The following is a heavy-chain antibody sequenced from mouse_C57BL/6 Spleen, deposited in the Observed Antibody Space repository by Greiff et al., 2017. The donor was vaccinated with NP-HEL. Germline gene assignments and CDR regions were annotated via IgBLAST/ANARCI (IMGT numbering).Heavy chain of an antibody. CDR1: GYTFTSYW. CDR2: IDPSDSYT. CDR3: ARKDYDVAMDY. D-gene: IGHD2-4*01. Sequence: VQLQESGAELVKPGASVKLSCKASGYTFTSYWMQWVKQRPGQGLEWIGEIDPSDSYTNYNQKFKGKATLTVDTSSSTAYMQLSSLTSEDSAVYYCARKDYDVAMDYWGQGTSVTVSS. J-gene: IGHJ4*01. V-gene: IGHV1-50*01.